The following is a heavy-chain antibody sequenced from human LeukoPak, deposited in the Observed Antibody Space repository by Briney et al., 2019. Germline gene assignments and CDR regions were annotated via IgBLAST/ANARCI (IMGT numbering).Heavy chain of an antibody. D-gene: IGHD1-26*01. CDR2: ITSSSRDI. J-gene: IGHJ4*02. V-gene: IGHV3-21*01. Sequence: PGGSLRLSCAASGFTFTNYNMNWVRQGPGEGLGWGSSITSSSRDIYYGEPVKGRFTISRDNAKNSLFLQMNSLRAEDTAVYYCARDRGSYTLNSWGQGNLVTVSS. CDR3: ARDRGSYTLNS. CDR1: GFTFTNYN.